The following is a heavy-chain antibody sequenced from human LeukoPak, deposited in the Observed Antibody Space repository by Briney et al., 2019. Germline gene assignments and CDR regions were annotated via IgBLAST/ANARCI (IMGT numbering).Heavy chain of an antibody. J-gene: IGHJ4*02. D-gene: IGHD6-13*01. Sequence: HSGGSLRLSCAASGFIFRNYEFTWVRQAPGKGLEWIAYISTTASTIYYADSVKGRFTISRDNVQNSLHLQMNTLRAEDTATYYCVRGPSSGWSLFDSWGQGNLVTVSS. V-gene: IGHV3-48*03. CDR3: VRGPSSGWSLFDS. CDR2: ISTTASTI. CDR1: GFIFRNYE.